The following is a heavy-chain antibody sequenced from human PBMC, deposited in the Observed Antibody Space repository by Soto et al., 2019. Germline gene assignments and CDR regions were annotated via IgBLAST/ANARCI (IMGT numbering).Heavy chain of an antibody. CDR1: GFTFSYYW. CDR3: ARGDRGAFDL. Sequence: EVQLVESGGGLVQPGESLRLSCAASGFTFSYYWMHWVRQAPGKGLVWVSRIHSDGSSTTYADSVKGRFTISRDNARNTLYLQMNSLRAEDTAVYYCARGDRGAFDLWAQGTVVTVSS. V-gene: IGHV3-74*01. D-gene: IGHD1-26*01. J-gene: IGHJ3*01. CDR2: IHSDGSST.